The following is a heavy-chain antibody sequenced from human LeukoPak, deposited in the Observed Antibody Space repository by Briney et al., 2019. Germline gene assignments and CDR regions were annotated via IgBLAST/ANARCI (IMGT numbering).Heavy chain of an antibody. D-gene: IGHD4-23*01. V-gene: IGHV3-53*01. CDR3: ARAVEGYGGIPAPGAFDI. J-gene: IGHJ3*02. CDR1: GFTFSSYG. CDR2: IYSGGST. Sequence: GGSLRLSCAASGFTFSSYGMSWVRQTPGKGLEWVSVIYSGGSTYYADSVKGRFTISRDNSKNTLYLQMNSLRAEDTAVYYCARAVEGYGGIPAPGAFDIWGQGTMVTVSS.